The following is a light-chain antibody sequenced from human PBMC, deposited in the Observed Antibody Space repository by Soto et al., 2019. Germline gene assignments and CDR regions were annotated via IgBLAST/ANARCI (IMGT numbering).Light chain of an antibody. CDR2: DAS. CDR3: QQYNSYSRT. Sequence: DIQITQSPSTLSASVGDRVTITCRASQSISSWLAWYQQKPGKAPKLLIYDASSLESGVPSRFSGSGSGTKFTLTISSLQPDDFATYYCQQYNSYSRTFGQGTKVDIK. J-gene: IGKJ1*01. CDR1: QSISSW. V-gene: IGKV1-5*01.